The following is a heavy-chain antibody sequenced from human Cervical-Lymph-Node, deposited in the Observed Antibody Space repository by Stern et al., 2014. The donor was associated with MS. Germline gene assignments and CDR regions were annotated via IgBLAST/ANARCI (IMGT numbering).Heavy chain of an antibody. D-gene: IGHD3-10*01. V-gene: IGHV4-34*04. Sequence: QVQLQQWGAGLLKPSETLSLTCAVDGGSFSGYYWAWIRQPPGKGLEWMGEINHRGGTNNTPSLKSRATISVDTSRKQFSLKLVSVTAADTAVFYCARGHSTSGFDYWGRGALVTVSS. CDR3: ARGHSTSGFDY. CDR1: GGSFSGYY. CDR2: INHRGGT. J-gene: IGHJ4*02.